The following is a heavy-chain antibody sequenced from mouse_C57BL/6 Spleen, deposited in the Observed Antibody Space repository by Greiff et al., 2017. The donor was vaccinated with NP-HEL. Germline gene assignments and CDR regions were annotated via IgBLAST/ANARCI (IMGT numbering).Heavy chain of an antibody. CDR2: INPNNGGT. V-gene: IGHV1-26*01. Sequence: EVQLQQSGPELVKPGASVKISCKASGYTFTDYYMNWVKQSHGKSLEWIGDINPNNGGTSYNQKFKGKATLTVDKSSSTAYMELRSLTSEDSAVYDCASFITTVVEDAMDYWGQGTSVTVSA. CDR1: GYTFTDYY. J-gene: IGHJ4*01. CDR3: ASFITTVVEDAMDY. D-gene: IGHD1-1*01.